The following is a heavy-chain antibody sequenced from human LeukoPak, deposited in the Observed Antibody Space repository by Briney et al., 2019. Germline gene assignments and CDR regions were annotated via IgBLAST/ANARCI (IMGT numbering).Heavy chain of an antibody. Sequence: GGSLRLSCAASGFTFSDYYMSWVRQAPGKGLEWVAVIWYDDKYYVDSVKGRFTISRDNSKNTLYLQMNSLRAEDTAVYYCAKPTRGSGSFLIDYWGQGTLVTVSS. CDR1: GFTFSDYY. CDR3: AKPTRGSGSFLIDY. V-gene: IGHV3-33*06. D-gene: IGHD1-26*01. CDR2: IWYDDK. J-gene: IGHJ4*02.